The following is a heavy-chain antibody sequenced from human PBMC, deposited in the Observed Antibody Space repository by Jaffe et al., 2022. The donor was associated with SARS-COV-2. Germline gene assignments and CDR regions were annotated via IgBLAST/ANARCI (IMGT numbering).Heavy chain of an antibody. J-gene: IGHJ3*02. D-gene: IGHD1-26*01. Sequence: VQLQESGPGLVKPSGTLSLTCAVSGGSISSGNWWSWVRQPPGKGLEWIGEIYHSGSTNYNPSLKSRVTISEDKSKNQFSLKLSSVSAADTAVYYCARAKTESYGRPAAFDIWGQGTMVTVSS. CDR3: ARAKTESYGRPAAFDI. CDR2: IYHSGST. V-gene: IGHV4-4*02. CDR1: GGSISSGNW.